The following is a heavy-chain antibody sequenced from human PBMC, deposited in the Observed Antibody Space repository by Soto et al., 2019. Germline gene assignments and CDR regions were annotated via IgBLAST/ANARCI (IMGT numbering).Heavy chain of an antibody. Sequence: SVKVSCKASGGTFNSHAIHWVRQAPGQGLEWMGGIIPFLGTANYAQKFQGKVTITADESTGTAYMELSSLGSEDTAVYFCAKAGLGSVSTIRSVTRINFEGTSYFDYWGQGTLVTVHS. CDR2: IIPFLGTA. CDR3: AKAGLGSVSTIRSVTRINFEGTSYFDY. V-gene: IGHV1-69*13. CDR1: GGTFNSHA. J-gene: IGHJ4*02. D-gene: IGHD3-9*01.